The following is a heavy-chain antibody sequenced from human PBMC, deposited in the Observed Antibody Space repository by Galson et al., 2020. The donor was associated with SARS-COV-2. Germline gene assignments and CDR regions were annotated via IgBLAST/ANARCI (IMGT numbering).Heavy chain of an antibody. D-gene: IGHD6-13*01. V-gene: IGHV1-2*02. CDR2: INPNSGGT. Sequence: ASVQVSCKASGYTFTGYYMHWVRQAPGQGLEWMGWINPNSGGTNYAQKFQGRVTMTRDTSISTAYMELSRLRSDDTAVYYCARTTLAAAGTGYYGMDVWGQGATVTVSS. J-gene: IGHJ6*02. CDR1: GYTFTGYY. CDR3: ARTTLAAAGTGYYGMDV.